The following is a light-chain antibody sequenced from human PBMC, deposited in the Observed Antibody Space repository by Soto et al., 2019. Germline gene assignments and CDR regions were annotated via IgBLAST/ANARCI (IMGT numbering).Light chain of an antibody. CDR1: QGITDW. CDR2: AAS. J-gene: IGKJ4*01. CDR3: QQANSFPLT. V-gene: IGKV1-12*01. Sequence: SRLTQSPSTLSLYVREREAVTCRASQGITDWLAWYQQKPGKAPKLLIYAASGLPSGVPSRFSGSGSGTDFTLTISSLQSEDFALYYCQQANSFPLTFGGGTKVDIK.